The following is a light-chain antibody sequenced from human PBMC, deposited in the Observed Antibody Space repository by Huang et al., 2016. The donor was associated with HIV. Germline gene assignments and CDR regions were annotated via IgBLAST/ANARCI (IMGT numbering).Light chain of an antibody. CDR3: QQYNT. J-gene: IGKJ2*01. CDR2: GAS. Sequence: LMTQSPATLSVSPGERVTLSCRASQNINNNLAWYQQKRGQAPRLLIYGASTRANDVPARFSGTGSGTEFTLTISSLQSEDFAVYYCQQYNTFGQGTKLEIK. CDR1: QNINNN. V-gene: IGKV3-15*01.